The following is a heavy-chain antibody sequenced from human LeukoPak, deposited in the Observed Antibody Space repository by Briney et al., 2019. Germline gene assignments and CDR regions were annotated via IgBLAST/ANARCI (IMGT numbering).Heavy chain of an antibody. J-gene: IGHJ6*03. Sequence: PGGSLRLSCAASGFTFSSYWMSWVRQAPGKGLEWVANIKQDGSEKYYVDSVKGRFTISRDNAKNSLYLQMNSLRAEDTAVYYCARDRPDTGDFYPYYYYMDVWGKGTTVTVSS. CDR1: GFTFSSYW. D-gene: IGHD3-3*01. V-gene: IGHV3-7*01. CDR2: IKQDGSEK. CDR3: ARDRPDTGDFYPYYYYMDV.